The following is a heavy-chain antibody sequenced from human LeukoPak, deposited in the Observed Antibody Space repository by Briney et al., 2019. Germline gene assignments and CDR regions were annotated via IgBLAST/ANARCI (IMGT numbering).Heavy chain of an antibody. Sequence: GGSLRLSCAASGFTVSSNYMSWVRQAPGKGLEWVSVIYSGGSTYYADSVKGRFTISRDNAKNSLYLQMNSLRDEDTAVYYCARDGRITMVRGVFDYWGQGTLVTVSS. D-gene: IGHD3-10*01. CDR1: GFTVSSNY. J-gene: IGHJ4*02. CDR3: ARDGRITMVRGVFDY. V-gene: IGHV3-53*01. CDR2: IYSGGST.